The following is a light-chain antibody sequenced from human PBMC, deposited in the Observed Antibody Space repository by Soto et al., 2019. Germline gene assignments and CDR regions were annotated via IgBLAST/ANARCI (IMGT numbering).Light chain of an antibody. J-gene: IGLJ2*01. V-gene: IGLV3-1*01. CDR2: QDT. CDR1: ELGDKF. CDR3: QVSDSGTVV. Sequence: SYELTQPPSVSVSPGQTASIPCSGDELGDKFVCWYQQKPGQSPILVIYQDTKRPSGIPERFSGSNSGNTATLTISGTQAMDESDYYCQVSDSGTVVFGGGTKLTVL.